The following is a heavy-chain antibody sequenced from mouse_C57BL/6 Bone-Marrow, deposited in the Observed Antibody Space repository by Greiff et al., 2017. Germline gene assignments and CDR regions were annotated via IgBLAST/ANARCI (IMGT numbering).Heavy chain of an antibody. Sequence: VQLQQSGAELMKPGASVKLSCKATGYTFTGYWIEWVKQRPGHGLEWIGEILPGSGSTNYNGKFKGKATFTADTSSNTAYMQLSRLPTEDSAIYYFARRWLLPYYYAMDYWGQGTSVTVSS. CDR2: ILPGSGST. CDR3: ARRWLLPYYYAMDY. D-gene: IGHD2-3*01. J-gene: IGHJ4*01. CDR1: GYTFTGYW. V-gene: IGHV1-9*01.